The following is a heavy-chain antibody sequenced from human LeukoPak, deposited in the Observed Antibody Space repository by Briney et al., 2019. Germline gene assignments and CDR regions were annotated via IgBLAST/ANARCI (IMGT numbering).Heavy chain of an antibody. D-gene: IGHD1-26*01. CDR2: FDPEDGET. CDR1: GYTLTELS. J-gene: IGHJ3*02. CDR3: ATEVGATQYDAFDI. Sequence: ASVKVSCKVSGYTLTELSMHWVRQAPGKGLEWMGGFDPEDGETIYAQKFQGRVTMTEDTSTDTAYMELSSLRSEDTAVYYCATEVGATQYDAFDIWGQGTMVTVSS. V-gene: IGHV1-24*01.